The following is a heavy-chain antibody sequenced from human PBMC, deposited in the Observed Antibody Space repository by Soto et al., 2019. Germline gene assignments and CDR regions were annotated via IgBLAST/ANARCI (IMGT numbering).Heavy chain of an antibody. Sequence: QVQLVQSGAEVKKPGSSVKVSCKASGGTFSSYAISWVRQAPGQGLEWMGGIIPIFGTANYAQKFQGRVTITADESTSTAYMKLSSLRSEDTAVYYCARSLTPQLGGSGPFDYWGQGTLVTVSS. CDR1: GGTFSSYA. D-gene: IGHD6-6*01. V-gene: IGHV1-69*01. CDR3: ARSLTPQLGGSGPFDY. CDR2: IIPIFGTA. J-gene: IGHJ4*02.